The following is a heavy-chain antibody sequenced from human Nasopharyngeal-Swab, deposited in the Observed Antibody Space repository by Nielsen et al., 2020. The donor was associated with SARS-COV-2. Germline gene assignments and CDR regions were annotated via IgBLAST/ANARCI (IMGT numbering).Heavy chain of an antibody. Sequence: SVKVSCKASGGTFTNYGITWVRQAPGQGLEWIGRIIPILGKANNARKFQGRVTITADKSTSTVYMELSSLRSEDTAVYYCARAGRGYSNGEIDGFHYMDVWGRGIAVAVSS. CDR1: GGTFTNYG. V-gene: IGHV1-69*04. D-gene: IGHD5-12*01. J-gene: IGHJ6*03. CDR3: ARAGRGYSNGEIDGFHYMDV. CDR2: IIPILGKA.